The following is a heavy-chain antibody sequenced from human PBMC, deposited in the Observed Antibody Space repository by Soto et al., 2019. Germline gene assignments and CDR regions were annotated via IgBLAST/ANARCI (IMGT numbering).Heavy chain of an antibody. CDR2: INHSGST. Sequence: SETLSLTCAVYGGSFSGYYWSWIRQPPGKGLEWIGEINHSGSTNYNPSLKSRVTISVDTSKNQFSLKLSSVTAADTAVYYCGGFLGTSCYFDYWGQGTLVTVSS. CDR3: GGFLGTSCYFDY. V-gene: IGHV4-34*01. D-gene: IGHD2-2*01. J-gene: IGHJ4*02. CDR1: GGSFSGYY.